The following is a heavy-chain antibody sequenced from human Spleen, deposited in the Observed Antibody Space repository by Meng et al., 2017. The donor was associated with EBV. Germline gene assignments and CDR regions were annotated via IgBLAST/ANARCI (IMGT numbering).Heavy chain of an antibody. J-gene: IGHJ4*02. CDR3: ARKLYTDSFFDS. Sequence: QVQRQESGPGLMKPSETLSLTCSVSGGSVSSGRYYWSWIRQPPGKGLEWIGYIYFTGSTKVHPSLKSRLTISVDTAKNQFSLKLTSVTAADTAVYYCARKLYTDSFFDSWGQGTLVTVSS. CDR2: IYFTGST. D-gene: IGHD2-2*02. CDR1: GGSVSSGRYY. V-gene: IGHV4-61*01.